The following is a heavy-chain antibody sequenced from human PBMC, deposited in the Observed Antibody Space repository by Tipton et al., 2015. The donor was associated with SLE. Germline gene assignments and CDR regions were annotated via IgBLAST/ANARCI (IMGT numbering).Heavy chain of an antibody. V-gene: IGHV4-59*12. J-gene: IGHJ6*04. Sequence: LRLSCIVSGGSISSSYWSWIRQPPGKGLEWIGCFSNTGSTNYNPSLKSRVTISVDTSKNQFSLKLSSVTAADTAVYYCARGNFLTGYWMDVWGKGTTVTVSS. D-gene: IGHD3-9*01. CDR2: FSNTGST. CDR3: ARGNFLTGYWMDV. CDR1: GGSISSSY.